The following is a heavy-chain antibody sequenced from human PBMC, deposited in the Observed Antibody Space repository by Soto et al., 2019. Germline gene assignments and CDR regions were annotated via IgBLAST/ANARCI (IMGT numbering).Heavy chain of an antibody. CDR1: GGSMRSY. CDR3: ARDAQIWFDP. Sequence: QVQLQESGPGLVKPSETLSLTCTVSGGSMRSYWSWIRQPAGKGLEWIGRIYSSGSANYNPSLKSRVTLSVDTSKNQFSLKRSSVTAADTAVYYCARDAQIWFDPWGQGILVTVSS. J-gene: IGHJ5*02. V-gene: IGHV4-4*07. CDR2: IYSSGSA.